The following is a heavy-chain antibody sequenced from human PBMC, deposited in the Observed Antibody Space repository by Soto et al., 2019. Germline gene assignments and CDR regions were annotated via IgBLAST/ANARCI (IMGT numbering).Heavy chain of an antibody. Sequence: ASVKVSCKASGYTFTSYGISWVRQAPGQGLEWMGWISAYNGNTNYAQKLQGRVTMTTDTSTSTAYMELRSLRSDDTAVYYCARASTKVTQYYYYYGMDVWGQGTTATVSS. V-gene: IGHV1-18*01. CDR2: ISAYNGNT. CDR3: ARASTKVTQYYYYYGMDV. D-gene: IGHD4-17*01. J-gene: IGHJ6*02. CDR1: GYTFTSYG.